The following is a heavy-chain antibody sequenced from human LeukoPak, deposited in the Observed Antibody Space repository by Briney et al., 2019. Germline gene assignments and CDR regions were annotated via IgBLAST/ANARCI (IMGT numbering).Heavy chain of an antibody. CDR1: GFTFGGYG. CDR2: IAYDGSRA. CDR3: TRYNNDPFDY. J-gene: IGHJ4*02. V-gene: IGHV3-33*01. D-gene: IGHD1-14*01. Sequence: GRSLRLSCAGSGFTFGGYGMHWFRQTPGKGLEWVAVIAYDGSRAFYADSVKGRFTISRDNSKNTMSVQMDDLRTEDTAVYYCTRYNNDPFDYWGQGTLVPVSS.